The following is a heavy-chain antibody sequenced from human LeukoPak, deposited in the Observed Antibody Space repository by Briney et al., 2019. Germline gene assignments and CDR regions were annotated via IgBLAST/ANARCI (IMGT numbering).Heavy chain of an antibody. V-gene: IGHV3-23*01. J-gene: IGHJ4*02. CDR3: AREGVVGATANHYDY. D-gene: IGHD1-26*01. CDR1: GFTFSSYG. Sequence: GGSLRLSCAASGFTFSSYGMSWVRQAPGKGLEWVSAISGSGGSTYYADSVKGRFTISRDNSKNTLYLQMNSLRADDTAVYYCAREGVVGATANHYDYWGQGSLVTVSS. CDR2: ISGSGGST.